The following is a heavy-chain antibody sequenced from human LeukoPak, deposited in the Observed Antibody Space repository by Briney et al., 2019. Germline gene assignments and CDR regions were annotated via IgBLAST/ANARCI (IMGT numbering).Heavy chain of an antibody. CDR3: ARSVTGESHPFDF. D-gene: IGHD7-27*01. CDR2: IYYSGST. Sequence: SETLSLTCTVSGGSISSSSYYWGWIRQPPGKGLEWIGSIYYSGSTYYNPSLKSRVTISVDTSKNQFSLKLSSVTAADTAVYYCARSVTGESHPFDFWGQGTLVTVSS. CDR1: GGSISSSSYY. V-gene: IGHV4-39*01. J-gene: IGHJ4*02.